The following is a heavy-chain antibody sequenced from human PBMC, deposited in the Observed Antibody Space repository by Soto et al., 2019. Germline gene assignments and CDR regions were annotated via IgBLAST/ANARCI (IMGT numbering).Heavy chain of an antibody. D-gene: IGHD3-16*01. CDR2: IIPILGIA. Sequence: QVQLVQSGAEVKKPGSSVKVSCKASGGTFSSYTISWVRQAPGQGLEWMGRIIPILGIANYAQKFQGRVTITADQATSPAYMELSSLRSEDTAVYYCASPLILIPSEHALQHWGQGTLVTVSS. CDR1: GGTFSSYT. CDR3: ASPLILIPSEHALQH. V-gene: IGHV1-69*02. J-gene: IGHJ1*01.